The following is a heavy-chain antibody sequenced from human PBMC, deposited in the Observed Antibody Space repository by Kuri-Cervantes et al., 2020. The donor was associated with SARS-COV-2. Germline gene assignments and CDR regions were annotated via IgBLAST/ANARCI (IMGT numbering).Heavy chain of an antibody. Sequence: GESLKISCAASGFTFSDYDMSWARQAPGKGLEWVSYISSSGSTIYYADSVKGRFTISRDNAKNSLYLQMNSLRAEDTAVYYCARSNNYGSGSYSFDPWGQGTLVTVSS. J-gene: IGHJ5*02. V-gene: IGHV3-48*03. CDR1: GFTFSDYD. CDR2: ISSSGSTI. CDR3: ARSNNYGSGSYSFDP. D-gene: IGHD3-10*01.